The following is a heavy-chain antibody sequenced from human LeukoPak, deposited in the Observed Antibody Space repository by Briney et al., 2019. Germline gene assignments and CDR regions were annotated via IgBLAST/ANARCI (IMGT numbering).Heavy chain of an antibody. V-gene: IGHV3-23*01. D-gene: IGHD1-1*01. CDR3: ARAKRGTPLPISYYYYAMDV. Sequence: GGSLRLSCTASGFSFRTYAMNWVRQAPGKGLEWVSGISGNGGSTHYADVVKGRFNISRDNSKNTLFVQMNSLRDEDTAVYFCARAKRGTPLPISYYYYAMDVWGPGTTVTVSS. CDR1: GFSFRTYA. CDR2: ISGNGGST. J-gene: IGHJ6*02.